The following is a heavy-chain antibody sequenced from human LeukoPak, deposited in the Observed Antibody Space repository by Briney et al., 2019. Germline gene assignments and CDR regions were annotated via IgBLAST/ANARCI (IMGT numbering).Heavy chain of an antibody. Sequence: ASVKVSCKASGYTFTSYGISWVRQAPGQGLEWMGGIIPIFGTANYAQKFQGRVTITADESTSTAYMELSSLRSEDTAVYYCARDFADTAMVTYGYYGMDVWGQGTTVTVSS. V-gene: IGHV1-69*13. D-gene: IGHD5-18*01. CDR2: IIPIFGTA. CDR1: GYTFTSYG. CDR3: ARDFADTAMVTYGYYGMDV. J-gene: IGHJ6*02.